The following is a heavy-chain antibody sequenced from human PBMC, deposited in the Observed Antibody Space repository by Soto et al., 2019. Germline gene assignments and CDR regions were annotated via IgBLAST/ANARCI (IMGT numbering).Heavy chain of an antibody. J-gene: IGHJ6*02. Sequence: SQTLSVTGALPGDSVSSNIAAGHCIRQSPSRGLEWMGRTYYRSKWYNEYAVSVKSRITINPDTSKNQFSLQLNSVTPEDTAVYYCARIRLTDDYYYGMDVWGQGTTVTVSS. D-gene: IGHD3-16*01. V-gene: IGHV6-1*01. CDR2: TYYRSKWYN. CDR1: GDSVSSNIAA. CDR3: ARIRLTDDYYYGMDV.